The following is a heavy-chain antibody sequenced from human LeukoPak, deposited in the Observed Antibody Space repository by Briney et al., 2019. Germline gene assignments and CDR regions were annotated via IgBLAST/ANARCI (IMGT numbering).Heavy chain of an antibody. CDR2: IKQDGSEK. CDR1: GFTFSSYW. V-gene: IGHV3-7*03. D-gene: IGHD7-27*01. J-gene: IGHJ4*02. Sequence: PGGALRLSCAASGFTFSSYWMSWVRQTPGKGLEWVANIKQDGSEKYYVDSVKGRFTISRDNAENSLYLQMNSLRSEDTAVYYCARAPRNWGFDYWGQGTLVTVSS. CDR3: ARAPRNWGFDY.